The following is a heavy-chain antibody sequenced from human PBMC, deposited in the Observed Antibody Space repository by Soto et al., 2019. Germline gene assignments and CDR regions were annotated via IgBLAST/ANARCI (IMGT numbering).Heavy chain of an antibody. CDR1: GYTFTSYY. J-gene: IGHJ3*02. V-gene: IGHV1-46*03. D-gene: IGHD2-15*01. CDR3: ARDMLVVAATRDAFDI. CDR2: INPSGGST. Sequence: ASVKVSCKASGYTFTSYYMHWVRQAPGQGLEWMGIINPSGGSTSYAQKFQGRVTMTRDTSTSTVCMELSSLRSEDTAVYYCARDMLVVAATRDAFDIWGQGTMVTVSS.